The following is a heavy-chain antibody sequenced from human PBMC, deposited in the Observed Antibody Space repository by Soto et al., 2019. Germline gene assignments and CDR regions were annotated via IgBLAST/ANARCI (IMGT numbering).Heavy chain of an antibody. Sequence: QVTLKESGPVLVKPTETLTLTCTVSGFSLSNARMGVSWIRQPPGKALEWLAHIFSNDEKSYSTSLKSRLTTPKXTXTSQVVLTMTNMDPVDTATYYCARTYDSGSYYAIDYWGQGTLVTVSS. CDR1: GFSLSNARMG. J-gene: IGHJ4*02. CDR3: ARTYDSGSYYAIDY. D-gene: IGHD1-26*01. V-gene: IGHV2-26*01. CDR2: IFSNDEK.